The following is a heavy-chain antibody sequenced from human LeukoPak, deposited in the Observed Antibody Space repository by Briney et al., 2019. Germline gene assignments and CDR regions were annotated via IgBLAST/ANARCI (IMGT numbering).Heavy chain of an antibody. CDR2: ISGGSDGT. V-gene: IGHV3-23*01. Sequence: GGSLRLSCAASGFTFSSYAMSWVRQAPGMGLEWVSGISGGSDGTYYADSVKGRFTISRDNSKNTLYLQMNSLRAEDTAIYYCAKGSSGYIYGDYWGQGTLVTVSS. J-gene: IGHJ4*02. CDR1: GFTFSSYA. D-gene: IGHD5-18*01. CDR3: AKGSSGYIYGDY.